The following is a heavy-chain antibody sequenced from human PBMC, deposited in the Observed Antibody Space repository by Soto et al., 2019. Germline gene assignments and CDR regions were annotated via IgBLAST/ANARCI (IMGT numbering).Heavy chain of an antibody. CDR1: GFTFSSYA. J-gene: IGHJ4*02. CDR2: ISSNGGST. Sequence: GGSLRLSCAASGFTFSSYAMHWVRQAPGKGLEYVSAISSNGGSTYYANSVKGRFTISRDNSKNTLHLQMGSPRAEDMAVYYCARGPGYYFDYWGQGTLVTVSS. V-gene: IGHV3-64*01. CDR3: ARGPGYYFDY.